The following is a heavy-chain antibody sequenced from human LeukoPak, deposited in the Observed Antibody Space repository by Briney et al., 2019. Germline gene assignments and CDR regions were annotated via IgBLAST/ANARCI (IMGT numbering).Heavy chain of an antibody. D-gene: IGHD6-6*01. CDR2: IYYSGST. Sequence: GSLRLSCAASGFTVSSNYMSWVRQPPGKGLECIGTIYYSGSTFYNPSLKSRVTISVDTPKNQFSLKLSSVTAADTAVYYCARSNPDGSSSKGYFDFWGQGTLVTVSS. CDR3: ARSNPDGSSSKGYFDF. CDR1: GFTVSSNY. V-gene: IGHV4-39*01. J-gene: IGHJ4*02.